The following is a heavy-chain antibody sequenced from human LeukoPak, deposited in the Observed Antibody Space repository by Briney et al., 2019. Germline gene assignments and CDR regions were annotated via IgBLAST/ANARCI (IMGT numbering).Heavy chain of an antibody. CDR1: GYSITNYW. Sequence: GESLKISCKGSGYSITNYWIGWVRQMPGKGLEWMGIIYPGDSYTTYSPSFQGQVTISVDKSFSTAYLQWSSLKASDTAMYYCARPSGYCSSLTCYTPLDYWGQGTLVTVSS. CDR3: ARPSGYCSSLTCYTPLDY. CDR2: IYPGDSYT. V-gene: IGHV5-51*01. D-gene: IGHD2-2*02. J-gene: IGHJ4*02.